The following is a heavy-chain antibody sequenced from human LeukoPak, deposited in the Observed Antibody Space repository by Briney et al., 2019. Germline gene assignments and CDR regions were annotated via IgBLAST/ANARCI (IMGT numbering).Heavy chain of an antibody. CDR3: AKGPAMVRGAYFDY. V-gene: IGHV3-23*01. Sequence: PGGSLRLSCAASGFTFSSYAMSWVRQAPGKGLKWVSAISGSGGSTYYADSVKGRFTISRDNSKNTLYLLMNSLRAEDTAVYYCAKGPAMVRGAYFDYWGQGTLVTVSS. CDR2: ISGSGGST. CDR1: GFTFSSYA. D-gene: IGHD3-10*01. J-gene: IGHJ4*02.